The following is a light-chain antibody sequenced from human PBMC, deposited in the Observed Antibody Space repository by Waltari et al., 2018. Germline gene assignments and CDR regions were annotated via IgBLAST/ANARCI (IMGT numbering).Light chain of an antibody. CDR1: TSVFGGLQY. CDR2: DVS. V-gene: IGLV2-11*01. J-gene: IGLJ2*01. Sequence: QSPLTQPPPVSGSPGSPATTSCRGPTSVFGGLQYVPWHQQHPGKPPTLIIFDVSERPSGVPDRFSGSKSGNTASLTISGLQAEDEADYYCCSYTGGYTMAVGGGTKLTVL. CDR3: CSYTGGYTMA.